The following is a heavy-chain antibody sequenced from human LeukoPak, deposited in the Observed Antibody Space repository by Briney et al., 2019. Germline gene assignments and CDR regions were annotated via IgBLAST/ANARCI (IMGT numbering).Heavy chain of an antibody. CDR3: ARGEWFQPGFFDY. V-gene: IGHV4-4*07. J-gene: IGHJ4*02. D-gene: IGHD3-3*01. CDR2: IYTSGST. Sequence: PSETLSLTCTVPGGSISSYYWSWIRPPAGKGLEWIGRIYTSGSTNYNPSLKSRVTTSVDTSKNQFSLKLSSVTAADTAVYYCARGEWFQPGFFDYWGQGTLVTVSS. CDR1: GGSISSYY.